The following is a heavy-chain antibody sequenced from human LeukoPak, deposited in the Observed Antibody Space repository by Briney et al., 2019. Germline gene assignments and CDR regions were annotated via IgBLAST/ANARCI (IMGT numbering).Heavy chain of an antibody. V-gene: IGHV4-59*01. Sequence: SETLSLTCKVYGGSFSYYYWSWLRQSPGKGLEWIGYIYYTGTSYNPSLKSRVTISADTSKNQFSLNLSSVTAADTAVYYCASRKLGNDYWGQGTLVAVSS. CDR2: IYYTGT. CDR3: ASRKLGNDY. CDR1: GGSFSYYY. J-gene: IGHJ4*02. D-gene: IGHD7-27*01.